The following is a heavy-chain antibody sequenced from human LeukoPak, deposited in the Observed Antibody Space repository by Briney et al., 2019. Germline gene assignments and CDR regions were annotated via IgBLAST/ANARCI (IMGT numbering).Heavy chain of an antibody. CDR2: IYYSGST. V-gene: IGHV4-59*01. CDR3: AIVPSSGSHGTYYYYYMDV. Sequence: PSETLSLTCTVSGGSISSYYWSWIRQPPGKGLEWIGYIYYSGSTNYNPSLKSRVTISVDTSKNQFSLKLSSVTAADTAVYYCAIVPSSGSHGTYYYYYMDVWGKGTTVTVSS. CDR1: GGSISSYY. D-gene: IGHD6-19*01. J-gene: IGHJ6*03.